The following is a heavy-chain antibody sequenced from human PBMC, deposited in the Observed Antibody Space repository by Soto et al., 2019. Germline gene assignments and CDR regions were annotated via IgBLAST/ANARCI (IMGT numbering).Heavy chain of an antibody. CDR1: GYTFTGYY. CDR3: ARDYYEGSASYGIEF. V-gene: IGHV1-2*04. D-gene: IGHD3-16*01. CDR2: INPKSGGA. J-gene: IGHJ3*01. Sequence: QVHLVQYGAEVKKPGASVKVSCKASGYTFTGYYIHWVRQAPGQGLEWMGWINPKSGGANIAQKFQGWVTMTRDTSISTTYMELSNLRSNDTAVYYCARDYYEGSASYGIEFWGQGTMVTVAS.